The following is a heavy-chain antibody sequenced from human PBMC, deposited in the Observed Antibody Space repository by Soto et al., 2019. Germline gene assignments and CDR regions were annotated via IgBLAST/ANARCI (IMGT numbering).Heavy chain of an antibody. D-gene: IGHD3-10*01. CDR1: GYTFTSYA. J-gene: IGHJ5*02. V-gene: IGHV1-3*01. CDR2: INAGNGNT. Sequence: ASVKVSCKASGYTFTSYAMHWVRQAPGQRLEWMGWINAGNGNTKYSQKFQGRVTITRDTSASTAYMELSSLRSEDTAVYYCARSTMVRGVTPWGQGTLVPVSS. CDR3: ARSTMVRGVTP.